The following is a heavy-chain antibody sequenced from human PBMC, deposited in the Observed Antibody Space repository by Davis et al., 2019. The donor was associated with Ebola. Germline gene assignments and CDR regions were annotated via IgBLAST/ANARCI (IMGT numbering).Heavy chain of an antibody. D-gene: IGHD2-2*01. CDR3: AKEVPYCSSTSCSLDY. Sequence: GESLKISCAASGFTFSSYGMHWVRQAPGKGLEWVAVISYDGSNKYYADSVKGRFTISRDNSKNTLYLQMNSLRAEDTAVYYCAKEVPYCSSTSCSLDYWGQGTLVTVSS. V-gene: IGHV3-30*18. CDR2: ISYDGSNK. CDR1: GFTFSSYG. J-gene: IGHJ4*02.